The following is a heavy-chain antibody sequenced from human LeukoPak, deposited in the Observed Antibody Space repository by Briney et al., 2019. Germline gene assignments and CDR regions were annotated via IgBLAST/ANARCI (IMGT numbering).Heavy chain of an antibody. D-gene: IGHD3-10*02. Sequence: SETLSLTCTVSGGSISSYSWSWIRQPPGKGLEWIGYIYYSGSTNYNPSLKSRVTISVDTSKNQFSLKLSSVTAADTAVYYCARDVTMSDWGQGTLVTVSS. V-gene: IGHV4-59*12. J-gene: IGHJ4*02. CDR2: IYYSGST. CDR1: GGSISSYS. CDR3: ARDVTMSD.